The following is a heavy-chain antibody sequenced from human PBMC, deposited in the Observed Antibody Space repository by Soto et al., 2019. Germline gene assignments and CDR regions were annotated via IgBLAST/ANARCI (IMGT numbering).Heavy chain of an antibody. Sequence: SETLSLSCTVSGGSISSYYWSWIRQPARKGLEWIGRIYTSGSTNYNPSLKSRVTMSVDTSKNQFSLKLSSVTAADTAVYYCARDIPPYYYDSSGYYYPGHRWFDPWGQGTLVTVSS. V-gene: IGHV4-4*07. CDR1: GGSISSYY. D-gene: IGHD3-22*01. CDR3: ARDIPPYYYDSSGYYYPGHRWFDP. J-gene: IGHJ5*02. CDR2: IYTSGST.